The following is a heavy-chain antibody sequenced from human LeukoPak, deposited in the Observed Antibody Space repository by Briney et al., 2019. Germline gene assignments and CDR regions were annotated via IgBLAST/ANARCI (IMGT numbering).Heavy chain of an antibody. Sequence: GGSLRLSCAASGFTFNSYAMTWVRQAPGKGLEWVAAIGSGDGSTYYTDSVKGRFTISRDNSKNTLYLQMNSLRADDTAAYYCAKDRDGGNVRPYSFDHWGQGTLATVSS. D-gene: IGHD4-23*01. V-gene: IGHV3-23*01. CDR2: IGSGDGST. J-gene: IGHJ4*02. CDR3: AKDRDGGNVRPYSFDH. CDR1: GFTFNSYA.